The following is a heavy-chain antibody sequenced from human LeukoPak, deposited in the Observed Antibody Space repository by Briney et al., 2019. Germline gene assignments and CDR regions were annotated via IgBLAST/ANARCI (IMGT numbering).Heavy chain of an antibody. CDR1: GFTCSDYS. Sequence: PGGSLRLSCAASGFTCSDYSMNWVRQAPGKGLEWVSYISSSGFTINYADSVKGRFTISRDNAKNSLYLQMNSLSAEATAVYYCARGVPKTSYYYYYMDVWGKGTTVTVSS. V-gene: IGHV3-48*01. D-gene: IGHD4-11*01. CDR2: ISSSGFTI. CDR3: ARGVPKTSYYYYYMDV. J-gene: IGHJ6*03.